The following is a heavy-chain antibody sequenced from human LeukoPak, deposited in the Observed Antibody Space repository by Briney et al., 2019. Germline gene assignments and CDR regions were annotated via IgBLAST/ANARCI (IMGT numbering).Heavy chain of an antibody. D-gene: IGHD3-10*01. CDR1: GFTFSGSA. CDR2: IRSKTNSYAT. J-gene: IGHJ4*02. CDR3: TSTLWFGELLFNY. Sequence: GGSLRLSCAASGFTFSGSAMHWVRQASGKGLEWVGRIRSKTNSYATAYAASVKGRFTISRDDSKNTAYLQMNSLKTEDTAVYYCTSTLWFGELLFNYWGQGTLVTVSS. V-gene: IGHV3-73*01.